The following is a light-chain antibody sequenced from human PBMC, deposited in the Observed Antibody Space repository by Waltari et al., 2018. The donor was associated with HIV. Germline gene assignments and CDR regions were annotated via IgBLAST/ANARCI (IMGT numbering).Light chain of an antibody. J-gene: IGKJ4*01. Sequence: DIQMTQSPSSLSASVGDRVSITCQASQDISNYLNWHQQKPGKAPKLLIYDASNLETGVQSRFSGSGSGTDFTLTISNLQPEDIATYYCQHYDNLPLTFGGGTKVEIK. CDR2: DAS. CDR1: QDISNY. V-gene: IGKV1-33*01. CDR3: QHYDNLPLT.